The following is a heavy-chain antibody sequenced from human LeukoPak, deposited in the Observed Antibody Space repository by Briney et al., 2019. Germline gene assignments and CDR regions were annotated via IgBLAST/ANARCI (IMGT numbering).Heavy chain of an antibody. CDR1: GYTFTRYD. CDR3: ARAPLTFDFWSGRRYYYMDV. D-gene: IGHD3-3*01. Sequence: ASVKVSCKASGYTFTRYDINWVRQATGQGLEWMGWMNPNSGNTGYAQKFQGRVTITRNTSISTAYMELSSLRSEDTAVYYCARAPLTFDFWSGRRYYYMDVWGKGTTVTVSS. J-gene: IGHJ6*03. V-gene: IGHV1-8*03. CDR2: MNPNSGNT.